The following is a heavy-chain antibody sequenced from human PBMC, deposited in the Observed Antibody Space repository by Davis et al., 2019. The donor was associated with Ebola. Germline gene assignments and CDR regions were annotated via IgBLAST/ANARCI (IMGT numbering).Heavy chain of an antibody. CDR2: IHHSGST. D-gene: IGHD3-9*01. V-gene: IGHV4-4*02. Sequence: PGGSLRLSCAVSGVSITNNNWWSWVRQPSGKGLEWIGEIHHSGSTNYNPSSKSRVTISVDKSHNHFSLSLTSVTAADTAVYYCAHLTFQKPFDPWGQGALVTVSS. CDR3: AHLTFQKPFDP. CDR1: GVSITNNNW. J-gene: IGHJ5*02.